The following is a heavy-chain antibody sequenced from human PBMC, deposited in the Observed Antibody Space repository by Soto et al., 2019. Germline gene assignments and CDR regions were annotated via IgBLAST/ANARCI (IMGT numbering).Heavy chain of an antibody. CDR1: GFTFSSYS. V-gene: IGHV3-48*02. CDR3: ARDSNLGVFQH. Sequence: EVQLVESGGGWVQPGGSLRLSCAASGFTFSSYSMNWVRQAPGKGLEWVSYISSSSSSIYYADSVKGRFTISRDNAKNSLYLQMNCLRDVDTAVYYCARDSNLGVFQHWGQGTLVTVSS. D-gene: IGHD3-16*01. J-gene: IGHJ1*01. CDR2: ISSSSSSI.